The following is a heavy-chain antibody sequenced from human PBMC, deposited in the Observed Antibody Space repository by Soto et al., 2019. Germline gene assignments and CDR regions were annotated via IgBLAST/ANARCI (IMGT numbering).Heavy chain of an antibody. D-gene: IGHD4-17*01. CDR1: GGSISSYY. CDR3: AGSRVTMTTVTTPNFDY. Sequence: SETLSLTCTVSGGSISSYYWSWIRQPPGKGLEWIGYIYYSGSTNYNPSLKSRVTISVDTSKNQFSLKLSSVTAADTAVYYCAGSRVTMTTVTTPNFDYWGQGTLVTVSS. CDR2: IYYSGST. J-gene: IGHJ4*02. V-gene: IGHV4-59*08.